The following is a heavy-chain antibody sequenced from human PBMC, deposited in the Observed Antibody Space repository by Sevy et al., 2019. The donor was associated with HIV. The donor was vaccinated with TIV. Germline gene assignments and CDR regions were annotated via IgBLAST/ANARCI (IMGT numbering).Heavy chain of an antibody. CDR2: IKVDGSAK. Sequence: GESLKISCAVSGFTFRSYWMSWVRQAPGKGLEWVAHIKVDGSAKYHVDSVKGRFTISRDNAKNSLFLQMNSLRVEDTAVYYCARDCSSTSCLWGLDVWGQGTAVTVSS. V-gene: IGHV3-7*03. CDR3: ARDCSSTSCLWGLDV. CDR1: GFTFRSYW. D-gene: IGHD2-2*01. J-gene: IGHJ6*02.